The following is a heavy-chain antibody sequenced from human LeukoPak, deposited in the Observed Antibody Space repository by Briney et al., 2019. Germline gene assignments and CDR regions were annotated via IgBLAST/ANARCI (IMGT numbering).Heavy chain of an antibody. J-gene: IGHJ4*02. Sequence: SETLSLTCTVSGGSIGSGAYYWRWIRQHPGKGLEGSGCIYYSGSTNYNPSLKRRVTISVDTSKNQFSLKLSSVTAADTAVYYCARHKNSSSWSHFDSWGQGTLVTVSS. CDR3: ARHKNSSSWSHFDS. CDR2: IYYSGST. V-gene: IGHV4-61*08. D-gene: IGHD6-13*01. CDR1: GGSIGSGAYY.